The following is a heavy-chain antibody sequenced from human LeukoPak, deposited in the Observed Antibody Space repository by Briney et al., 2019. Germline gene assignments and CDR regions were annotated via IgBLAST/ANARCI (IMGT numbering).Heavy chain of an antibody. D-gene: IGHD4-17*01. CDR2: IYPGDSDT. V-gene: IGHV5-51*01. CDR3: ARHISGDYVQGNFDY. CDR1: GYSFTSYW. J-gene: IGHJ4*02. Sequence: GESLKISCKGSGYSFTSYWIGWVRQMPGKGLEWMGIIYPGDSDTRYSPSFQGQVTISADKSISTAYLQWSSLKASDTAMYYCARHISGDYVQGNFDYWGQGTLVTVSS.